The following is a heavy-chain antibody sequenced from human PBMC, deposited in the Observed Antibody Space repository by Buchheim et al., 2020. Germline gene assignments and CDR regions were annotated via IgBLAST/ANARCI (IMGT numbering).Heavy chain of an antibody. CDR1: GFTFSSYG. Sequence: QVQLVESGGGVVQPGRSLRLSCAASGFTFSSYGMHWVRQAPGKGLEWVAVIWYDGSNKYYADSVKGRFTISRDNSKTTLYLQMNSLRAEDTAVYYCARGSRTGYCSGGNCYYFDSWGQGTL. J-gene: IGHJ4*02. CDR3: ARGSRTGYCSGGNCYYFDS. D-gene: IGHD2-15*01. CDR2: IWYDGSNK. V-gene: IGHV3-33*01.